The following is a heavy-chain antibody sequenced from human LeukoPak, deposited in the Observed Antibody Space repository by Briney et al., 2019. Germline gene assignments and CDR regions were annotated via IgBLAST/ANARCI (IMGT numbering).Heavy chain of an antibody. V-gene: IGHV4-34*01. CDR2: ITHSGSV. CDR1: GGALSGYY. Sequence: SETLSLTCGVDGGALSGYYWSWIRRPPGRGLEWIGEITHSGSVKNNPSLKSRVTISVDTSKIQFSLKLTSLTAADTAVYYCARGVTRGKGFYSSPSRGFDYWGQGILVTVSS. D-gene: IGHD6-13*01. J-gene: IGHJ4*02. CDR3: ARGVTRGKGFYSSPSRGFDY.